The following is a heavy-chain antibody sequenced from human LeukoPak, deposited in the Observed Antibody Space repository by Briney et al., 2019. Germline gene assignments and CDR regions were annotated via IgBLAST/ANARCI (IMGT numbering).Heavy chain of an antibody. CDR3: AITSSRYCSGGSCPNY. CDR2: ISGSGGST. V-gene: IGHV3-23*01. Sequence: PGGSLRLSCAASGFTFSSYAMSWVRQAPGKGLEWVSAISGSGGSTYYADSVKGRFTISRDNSKNTLYLQMNSLRAEDTAVYYCAITSSRYCSGGSCPNYWGQGTLVTVSS. J-gene: IGHJ4*02. D-gene: IGHD2-15*01. CDR1: GFTFSSYA.